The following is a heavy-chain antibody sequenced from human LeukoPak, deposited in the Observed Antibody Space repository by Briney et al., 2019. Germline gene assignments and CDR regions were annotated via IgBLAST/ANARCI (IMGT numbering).Heavy chain of an antibody. J-gene: IGHJ6*02. V-gene: IGHV3-33*01. CDR2: IWYDGSNK. CDR3: ARDDRSSGPGRYYYYGMDV. D-gene: IGHD6-19*01. CDR1: GFTFSSYG. Sequence: GGSLRLSCAASGFTFSSYGMHWVRQAPGKGLEWVAVIWYDGSNKYYADSVKGRFTISRDNSKNTLYLQMNSLRAEDRAVYYCARDDRSSGPGRYYYYGMDVWGQGTTVTVSS.